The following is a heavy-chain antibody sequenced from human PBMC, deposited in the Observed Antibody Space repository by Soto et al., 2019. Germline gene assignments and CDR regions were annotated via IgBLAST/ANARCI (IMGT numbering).Heavy chain of an antibody. CDR1: GFTFSEYG. Sequence: QVHLVESGGSVVQPGMSLRLSCAASGFTFSEYGMHWVRQAPGKGLEWVGVISYNGNSESYGDSAQGRFIISRDNSKNTSYLQMNSLRAEDTAVYYCATNGETCGGDCLEYWGQGTLVTVSS. V-gene: IGHV3-30*03. CDR3: ATNGETCGGDCLEY. CDR2: ISYNGNSE. D-gene: IGHD2-21*02. J-gene: IGHJ4*02.